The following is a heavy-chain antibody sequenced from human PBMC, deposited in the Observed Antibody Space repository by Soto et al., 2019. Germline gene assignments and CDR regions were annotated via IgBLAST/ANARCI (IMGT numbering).Heavy chain of an antibody. CDR2: TSYRSKWYN. J-gene: IGHJ6*02. CDR3: ARDCTNGVCYPSYHYGMDV. Sequence: PSQTLSLTCAISGDSVSSNSAAWNWIRQSPSRGLEWLGRTSYRSKWYNDYAVSVKSRITIKPDTSKNQFSLQLNSVTPEDTAVYYCARDCTNGVCYPSYHYGMDVWGQGTTVT. V-gene: IGHV6-1*01. D-gene: IGHD2-8*01. CDR1: GDSVSSNSAA.